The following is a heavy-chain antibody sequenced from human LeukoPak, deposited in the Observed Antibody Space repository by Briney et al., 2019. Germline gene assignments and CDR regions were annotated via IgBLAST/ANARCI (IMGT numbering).Heavy chain of an antibody. J-gene: IGHJ4*02. Sequence: SVKVSCKASGYTFTSYYMHWVRQAPGQGLEWMGRIIPILGIANYAQKFQGRVTITADKSTSTAYMELSSLRSEDTAVYYCAREYYYDSSGYSQFDYWGQGTLVTVSS. CDR2: IIPILGIA. CDR1: GYTFTSYY. CDR3: AREYYYDSSGYSQFDY. V-gene: IGHV1-69*04. D-gene: IGHD3-22*01.